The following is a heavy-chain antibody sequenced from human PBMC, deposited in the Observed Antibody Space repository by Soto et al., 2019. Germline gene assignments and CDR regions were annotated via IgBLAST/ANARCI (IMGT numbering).Heavy chain of an antibody. CDR2: ISGSGGST. CDR3: AKDRGHLKIYSGYDLNKDY. J-gene: IGHJ4*02. D-gene: IGHD5-12*01. Sequence: PGGSLRLSCAASGFTFSSYAMSWVRQAPGKGLEWVSAISGSGGSTYYADSVKGRFTISRDNSKNTLYLQMNSLRAEDTAVYYRAKDRGHLKIYSGYDLNKDYWGQGTLVTVSS. CDR1: GFTFSSYA. V-gene: IGHV3-23*01.